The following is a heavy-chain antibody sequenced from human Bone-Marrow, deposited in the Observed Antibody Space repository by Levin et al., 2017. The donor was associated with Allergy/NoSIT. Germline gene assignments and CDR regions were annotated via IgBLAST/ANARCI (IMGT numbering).Heavy chain of an antibody. D-gene: IGHD7-27*01. Sequence: RSQTLSLTCGVSDDSISSSNWWTWVRQPPGKGLEWIGEIYHSGSTNYNPSLKSRVTISVEKSKNQFSLKLSSVTAADTAVYYCARRNVLAPGEDWFDPWGQGILVTVSS. CDR3: ARRNVLAPGEDWFDP. J-gene: IGHJ5*02. V-gene: IGHV4-4*02. CDR1: DDSISSSNW. CDR2: IYHSGST.